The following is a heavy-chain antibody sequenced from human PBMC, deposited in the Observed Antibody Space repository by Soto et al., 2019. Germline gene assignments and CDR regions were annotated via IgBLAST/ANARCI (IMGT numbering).Heavy chain of an antibody. D-gene: IGHD1-26*01. CDR1: GGSISSGGYY. Sequence: SETLSLTCTVSGGSISSGGYYWSWIRQHPGKGLEWIGYIYDRWTTYSNPSLKSRVTISLDTSKNQFSLKLSSVTAADTAVYYCVREDPAGVGANTHLGQGTLVTVSS. J-gene: IGHJ4*02. CDR3: VREDPAGVGANTH. V-gene: IGHV4-31*02. CDR2: IYDRWTT.